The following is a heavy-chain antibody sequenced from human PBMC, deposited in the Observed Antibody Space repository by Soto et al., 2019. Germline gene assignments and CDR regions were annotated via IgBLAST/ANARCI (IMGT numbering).Heavy chain of an antibody. Sequence: SQTLSLTCAISGDSVSSNSAAWNWIRQSPSRGIEWLGRTYYRSKWYNDYAVSVKSRITINPDTSKNQFSQQLNSVTPEDPAMYYCARGGSGYYTTDYYFDYWGQGTLVTVSS. D-gene: IGHD3-22*01. J-gene: IGHJ4*02. CDR2: TYYRSKWYN. CDR1: GDSVSSNSAA. CDR3: ARGGSGYYTTDYYFDY. V-gene: IGHV6-1*01.